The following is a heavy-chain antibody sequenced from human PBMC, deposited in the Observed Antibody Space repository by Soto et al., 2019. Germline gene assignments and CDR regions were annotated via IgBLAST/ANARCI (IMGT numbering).Heavy chain of an antibody. V-gene: IGHV4-59*01. D-gene: IGHD5-12*01. CDR1: GGSISSYY. Sequence: LSLTCTVSGGSISSYYRSWIRQPPGKGLEWIGYIYYSGSTNYNPSLKSRVTISVDTSKNQFSLKLSSVTAADTAVYYCARGRDGYRYDYWGQGTLVTVSS. CDR2: IYYSGST. J-gene: IGHJ4*02. CDR3: ARGRDGYRYDY.